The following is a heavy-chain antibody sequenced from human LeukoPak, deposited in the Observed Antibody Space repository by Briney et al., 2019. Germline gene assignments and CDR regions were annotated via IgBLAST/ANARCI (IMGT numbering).Heavy chain of an antibody. CDR2: IYTSGST. Sequence: SETLSLTCTVSGGSISSYYWSWIRQPAGKGLEWIGRIYTSGSTNYNPSLKSRVTMSVDTSKNQFSLKLSSVTAADTAVYYCARDCRYFDWSRYYYYGMDVWGQGTTVTVSS. V-gene: IGHV4-4*07. J-gene: IGHJ6*02. CDR1: GGSISSYY. D-gene: IGHD3-9*01. CDR3: ARDCRYFDWSRYYYYGMDV.